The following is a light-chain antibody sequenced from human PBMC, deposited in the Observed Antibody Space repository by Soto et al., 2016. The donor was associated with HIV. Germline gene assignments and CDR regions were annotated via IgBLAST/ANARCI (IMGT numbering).Light chain of an antibody. CDR2: TAS. J-gene: IGKJ1*01. CDR1: QDISNY. CDR3: QQLNSYHTWT. V-gene: IGKV1-9*01. Sequence: DIQLTQSPSFLSASVRDRVTITCRASQDISNYLAWYQQKPGEAPKLLIYTASTLQSGVPSRFSGSGSGTEFTLTISSLQPEDFATYYCQQLNSYHTWTFGQGTKVEIK.